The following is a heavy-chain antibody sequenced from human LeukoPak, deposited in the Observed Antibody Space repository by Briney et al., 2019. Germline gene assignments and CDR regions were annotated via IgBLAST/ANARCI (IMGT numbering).Heavy chain of an antibody. D-gene: IGHD6-6*01. J-gene: IGHJ5*02. CDR1: GFTFSSYS. V-gene: IGHV3-21*01. Sequence: GGSLRLSCAASGFTFSSYSMNWVRQAPGKGLEWVSSISSSSSYIYYADSVKGRFTISRDNAKNSLYLQMNSLRAEDTAVYYCARDRLKSSSSFRFDTWGQGTLVTISS. CDR3: ARDRLKSSSSFRFDT. CDR2: ISSSSSYI.